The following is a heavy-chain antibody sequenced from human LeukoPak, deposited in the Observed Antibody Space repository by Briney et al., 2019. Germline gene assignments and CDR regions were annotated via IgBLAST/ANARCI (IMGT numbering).Heavy chain of an antibody. V-gene: IGHV3-74*01. Sequence: PGGSLRLSCAASGFTFSTYWMHWVRQAPGKGLVWVSHINVDGSGATYADSVKGRFTISRDNAKNTLYLHMNSLRAEDTDVYYCARATRIYSSGWYYSFDYWGQGTLVTVSS. CDR3: ARATRIYSSGWYYSFDY. CDR2: INVDGSGA. D-gene: IGHD6-19*01. CDR1: GFTFSTYW. J-gene: IGHJ4*02.